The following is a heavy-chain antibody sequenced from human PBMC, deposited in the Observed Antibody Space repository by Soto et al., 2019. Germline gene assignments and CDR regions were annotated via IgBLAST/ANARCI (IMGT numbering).Heavy chain of an antibody. CDR3: ARAPKVSGSSQTRPDF. J-gene: IGHJ4*02. Sequence: SETLSLTCAVYGGSFSGYFWNWIRQTPGKGLEWIGKVNHNGRNNYNPSLKSRVTISLDMSKKQFSLNLASVSAADTAVYYCARAPKVSGSSQTRPDFWGQGTLVTVSS. D-gene: IGHD6-6*01. CDR2: VNHNGRN. V-gene: IGHV4-34*01. CDR1: GGSFSGYF.